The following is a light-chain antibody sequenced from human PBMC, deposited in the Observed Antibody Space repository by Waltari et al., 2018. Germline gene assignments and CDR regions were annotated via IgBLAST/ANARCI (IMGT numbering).Light chain of an antibody. V-gene: IGLV2-23*02. CDR2: DVS. Sequence: QSALTQPASVSGSPGQSLTISCTGTSSDIGGYNSVSWYQQHPGKGPKLIIYDVSERPSGVSNRFSGSKSGNTASLTISGLQAEDEADYYCCSFAGGGTMLFGGGTKLTVL. J-gene: IGLJ2*01. CDR1: SSDIGGYNS. CDR3: CSFAGGGTML.